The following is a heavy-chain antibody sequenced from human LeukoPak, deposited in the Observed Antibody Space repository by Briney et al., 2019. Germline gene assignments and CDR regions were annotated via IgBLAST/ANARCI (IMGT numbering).Heavy chain of an antibody. V-gene: IGHV4-59*01. Sequence: SETLSLTCAVSGASISEYYWSWVRQPPGKGLEWIGYIYYSGSTNYNPALKSRVTISVDTSKNQFTLKLSSVTAADTAVYYCARGRYGWLPFDYWGQGTLVTVSS. CDR1: GASISEYY. CDR3: ARGRYGWLPFDY. J-gene: IGHJ4*02. D-gene: IGHD3-16*01. CDR2: IYYSGST.